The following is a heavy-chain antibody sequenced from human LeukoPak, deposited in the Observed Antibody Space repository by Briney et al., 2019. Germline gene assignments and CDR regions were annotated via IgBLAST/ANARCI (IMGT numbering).Heavy chain of an antibody. Sequence: GGSLRLSCAASGFTFDDYAMHWVRQAPGKGLEWVSGISWNSGSIGYADSVKGRFTISRDNAKNSLYLQMNSLRAEDTALYYCAKGPSLGELSCFDYWGQGTLVTVSS. D-gene: IGHD3-16*02. CDR2: ISWNSGSI. V-gene: IGHV3-9*01. CDR1: GFTFDDYA. CDR3: AKGPSLGELSCFDY. J-gene: IGHJ4*02.